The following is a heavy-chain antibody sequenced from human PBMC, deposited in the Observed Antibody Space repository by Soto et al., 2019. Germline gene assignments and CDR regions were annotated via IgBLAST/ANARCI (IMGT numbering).Heavy chain of an antibody. CDR3: AREGSGSYSAGWFDP. D-gene: IGHD3-10*01. J-gene: IGHJ5*02. CDR2: INHSGST. CDR1: GGSFSGYY. Sequence: LSLTCAVYGGSFSGYYWSWIRQPPGKGLEWIGEINHSGSTNYNPSLKSRVTISVDTSKNQFSLKLSSVTAADTAVYYCAREGSGSYSAGWFDPWGQGTLVTVSS. V-gene: IGHV4-34*01.